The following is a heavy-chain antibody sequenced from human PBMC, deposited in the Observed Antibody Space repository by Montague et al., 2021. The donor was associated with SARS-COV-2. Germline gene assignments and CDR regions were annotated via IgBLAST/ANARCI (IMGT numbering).Heavy chain of an antibody. CDR1: GGSFSGHY. V-gene: IGHV4-34*01. CDR2: INHSGST. Sequence: SETLSLTSAVYGGSFSGHYWSWIRQPPGKGLEWIGEINHSGSTNYNPSLKSRVTISVDTSKNQFSLKLSSVAAADTAVFYCARARPSVVVVAATAFDIWGQGTMVTVSS. J-gene: IGHJ3*02. D-gene: IGHD2-15*01. CDR3: ARARPSVVVVAATAFDI.